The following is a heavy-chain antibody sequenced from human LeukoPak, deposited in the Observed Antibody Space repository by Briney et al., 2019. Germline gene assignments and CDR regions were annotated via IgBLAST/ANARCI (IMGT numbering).Heavy chain of an antibody. CDR2: ISAYNGNT. V-gene: IGHV1-18*01. J-gene: IGHJ4*02. D-gene: IGHD6-13*01. CDR1: GYTFTSYG. CDR3: ARRAIVVVPEDHHAPPYSSSWYPFDY. Sequence: GASVKVSCKASGYTFTSYGISWVRQAPGQGLEWMGWISAYNGNTNYAQKLQGRVTITTDESTSTAYMELSSLRSEDTAVYYCARRAIVVVPEDHHAPPYSSSWYPFDYWGQGTLVTVSS.